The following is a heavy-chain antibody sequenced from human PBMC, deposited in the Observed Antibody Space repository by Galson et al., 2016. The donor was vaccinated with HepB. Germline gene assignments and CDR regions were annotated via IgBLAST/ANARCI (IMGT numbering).Heavy chain of an antibody. Sequence: SVKVSCKASGGTFSSYAISWVRQAPGQGLEWMGGIIPIFGTANYAQRFQGRVTITADESTSTAYMELSSLRSEDTAVYYCARAWSSWYVNQHYYYDMDVWGQGTTVTVSS. CDR3: ARAWSSWYVNQHYYYDMDV. CDR1: GGTFSSYA. J-gene: IGHJ6*02. D-gene: IGHD6-13*01. CDR2: IIPIFGTA. V-gene: IGHV1-69*13.